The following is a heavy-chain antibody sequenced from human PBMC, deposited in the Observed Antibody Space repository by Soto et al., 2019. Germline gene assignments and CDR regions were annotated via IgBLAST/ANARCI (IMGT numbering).Heavy chain of an antibody. D-gene: IGHD4-17*01. Sequence: ASVKVSCKVSGYTLTELSMYWVRQAPGKGLEWMGGFDPEDGETIYAQKFQGRVTMTEDTSTDTAYMELSSLRSEDTAVYYCATDDPTVAQKRFEYWGQGTLVTVSS. CDR3: ATDDPTVAQKRFEY. CDR2: FDPEDGET. V-gene: IGHV1-24*01. CDR1: GYTLTELS. J-gene: IGHJ4*02.